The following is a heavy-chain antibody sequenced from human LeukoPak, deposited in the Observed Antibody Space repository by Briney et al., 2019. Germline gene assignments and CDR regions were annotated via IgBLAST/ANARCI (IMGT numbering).Heavy chain of an antibody. D-gene: IGHD2-15*01. V-gene: IGHV4-34*01. CDR2: INHSGST. Sequence: KSSETLSLTCAVYGGSFSGYCWSWIRQPPGKGLEWIGEINHSGSTNYNPSLKSRVTISVDTSKNQFSLKLSSVTAADTAVYYCARVGLYCSGGSCYTYFDYWGQGTLVTVSS. CDR1: GGSFSGYC. CDR3: ARVGLYCSGGSCYTYFDY. J-gene: IGHJ4*02.